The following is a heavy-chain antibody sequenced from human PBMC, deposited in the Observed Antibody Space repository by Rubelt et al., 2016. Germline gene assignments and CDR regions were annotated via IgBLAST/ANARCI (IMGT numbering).Heavy chain of an antibody. V-gene: IGHV3-23*01. J-gene: IGHJ4*02. Sequence: YAMSWVRQAPGKGLECVSGISGGGGTTYYADSVKGRFTISRDNSKNTLYLQMNSLRAEDTAVYYCATENGDYSFDYWGQGTLVTVSS. CDR3: ATENGDYSFDY. D-gene: IGHD4-17*01. CDR1: YA. CDR2: ISGGGGTT.